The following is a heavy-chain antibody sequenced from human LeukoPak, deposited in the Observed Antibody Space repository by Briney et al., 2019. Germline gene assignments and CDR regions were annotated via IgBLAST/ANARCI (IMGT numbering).Heavy chain of an antibody. Sequence: ASVKVSCKVSGYTLTELSMHWVRQAPGKGLEWMGGFDPEDGETIYAQKFQGRVTMTEDTSTDTAYMELSSLRSEDTAVYYCARAEVLLSYGHNKHCLDVWGQGTTVTVSS. CDR1: GYTLTELS. J-gene: IGHJ6*02. CDR3: ARAEVLLSYGHNKHCLDV. D-gene: IGHD3-10*01. CDR2: FDPEDGET. V-gene: IGHV1-24*01.